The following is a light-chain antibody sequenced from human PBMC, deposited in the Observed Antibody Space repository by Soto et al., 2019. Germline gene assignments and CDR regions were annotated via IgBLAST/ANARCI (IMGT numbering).Light chain of an antibody. J-gene: IGKJ3*01. CDR2: TVS. CDR1: QDIRNY. Sequence: DIQMTQSPSSLSASVGDRVTITCQASQDIRNYLNWYQLRPGKAPKLLIYTVSNLETGVPSRFSGSASGTGFTFTISSLQPEDVGTYYCQQYDNLPFTFGPGTTVEIK. CDR3: QQYDNLPFT. V-gene: IGKV1-33*01.